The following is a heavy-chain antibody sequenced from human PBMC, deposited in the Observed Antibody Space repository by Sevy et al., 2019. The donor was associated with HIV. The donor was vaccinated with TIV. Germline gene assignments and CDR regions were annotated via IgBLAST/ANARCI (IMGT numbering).Heavy chain of an antibody. D-gene: IGHD5-12*01. V-gene: IGHV1-8*01. J-gene: IGHJ6*02. CDR1: GYTFTSYH. CDR2: MNPNSGNT. Sequence: ASVKVSCKASGYTFTSYHINWVRQATGQGLEWMGWMNPNSGNTGYAQRFQGRVTMTRNTSISTAYLELSSLRSEDTAVYYCARGEPSTRGYSGYGYYYGMDVWGQGTTVTVSS. CDR3: ARGEPSTRGYSGYGYYYGMDV.